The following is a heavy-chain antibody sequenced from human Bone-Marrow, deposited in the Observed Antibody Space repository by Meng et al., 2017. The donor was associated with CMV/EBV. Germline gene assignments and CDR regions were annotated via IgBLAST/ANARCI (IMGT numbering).Heavy chain of an antibody. J-gene: IGHJ5*02. Sequence: GESLKISCVASGFTFSSHGIHWVRQAPGKGLVWVSRINLHGSRTSYADSVKGRFTISRDNAKNTLYLQMNSLRAEDTALYYCAREGQGGNWFDPWGQGTLVTVSS. CDR2: INLHGSRT. CDR1: GFTFSSHG. CDR3: AREGQGGNWFDP. V-gene: IGHV3-74*03.